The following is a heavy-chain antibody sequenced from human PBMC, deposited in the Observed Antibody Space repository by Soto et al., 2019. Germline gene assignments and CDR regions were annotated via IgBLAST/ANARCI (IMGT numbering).Heavy chain of an antibody. CDR2: ISSSSSHT. Sequence: QVQLVESGGGLVKPGGSLRLSCAASGFTFSDYYMSWTRQAPGKGLEWVSHISSSSSHTNYADSVKGRFTISRDNANNSLYLQMNNLRAEDTAVYYCARGGGSAQLWFGELLPFDYWGQGTLVTVSS. J-gene: IGHJ4*02. D-gene: IGHD3-10*01. CDR1: GFTFSDYY. CDR3: ARGGGSAQLWFGELLPFDY. V-gene: IGHV3-11*05.